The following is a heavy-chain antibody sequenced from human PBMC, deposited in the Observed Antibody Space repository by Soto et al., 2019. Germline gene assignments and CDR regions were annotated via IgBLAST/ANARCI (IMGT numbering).Heavy chain of an antibody. V-gene: IGHV1-69*18. CDR3: ARDGGFGELKY. J-gene: IGHJ4*02. CDR2: IIPVFGTT. D-gene: IGHD3-10*01. CDR1: GDTFSRYP. Sequence: QVQLVQSGAELKKPGSSLKVSCKASGDTFSRYPINWVRQAPGEGLEWMGRIIPVFGTTNDAQRFEGRVTFTAGESTNTAYMELRGLLSEDTAVYYCARDGGFGELKYWGPGTLVTVSS.